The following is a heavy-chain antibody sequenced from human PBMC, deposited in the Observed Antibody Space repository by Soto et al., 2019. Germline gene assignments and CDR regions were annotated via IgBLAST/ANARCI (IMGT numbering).Heavy chain of an antibody. CDR2: LYHSGTT. CDR1: GGSISSGDYY. J-gene: IGHJ6*02. CDR3: ARQKRGGYCAAGSRCYTGVDV. V-gene: IGHV4-30-4*08. D-gene: IGHD2-15*01. Sequence: QVQLQESGPGLVKPSQTLPLTCTVSGGSISSGDYYWSWIRQPPGKGLEWIGYLYHSGTTYYNPFFKSRVAISVDTSNNQFSLKMSSVTAADTAVYYCARQKRGGYCAAGSRCYTGVDVWGQGTTVTVSS.